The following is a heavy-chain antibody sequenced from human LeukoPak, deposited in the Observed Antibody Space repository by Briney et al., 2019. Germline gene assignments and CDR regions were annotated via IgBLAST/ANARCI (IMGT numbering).Heavy chain of an antibody. Sequence: SQTLSLTCTVSGGSISSGGYYWSWIRQPPGKGLEWIGYIYHSGSTYYNPSLKSRVTISVDRSKNQFSLKLSSVTAADTAVYYCARVPYDFWSGAPTGMDVWGKGTTVTVSS. J-gene: IGHJ6*04. CDR2: IYHSGST. V-gene: IGHV4-30-2*01. CDR1: GGSISSGGYY. CDR3: ARVPYDFWSGAPTGMDV. D-gene: IGHD3-3*01.